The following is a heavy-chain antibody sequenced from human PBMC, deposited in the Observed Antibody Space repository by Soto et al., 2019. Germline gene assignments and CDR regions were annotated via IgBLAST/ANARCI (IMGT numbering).Heavy chain of an antibody. D-gene: IGHD6-6*01. CDR2: ISGSGGST. V-gene: IGHV3-23*01. Sequence: EVQLLESGGGLVQPGGSLRLSCAASGFTFSSYAMSWVRQAPGKGLEWVSAISGSGGSTYYADSVKGRFTISRDNSKNTLYLQMNSLRAEDTAVYYCARGWDSSSSIGCWGQGTLVTVSS. CDR3: ARGWDSSSSIGC. J-gene: IGHJ4*02. CDR1: GFTFSSYA.